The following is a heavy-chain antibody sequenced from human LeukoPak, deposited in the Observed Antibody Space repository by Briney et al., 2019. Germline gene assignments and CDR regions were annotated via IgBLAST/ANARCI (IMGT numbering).Heavy chain of an antibody. CDR3: TRDGSWNGFDY. Sequence: TGGSLRLSCTASGFTFGDYAMNWVRQAPGRGLEWVGLIRSKAYGATAEYAASVKGRFTISRDDSKSLAYLHMSSLKTEDTAVYSCTRDGSWNGFDYWGQGTLVTVSS. CDR1: GFTFGDYA. V-gene: IGHV3-49*04. J-gene: IGHJ4*02. CDR2: IRSKAYGATA. D-gene: IGHD1-1*01.